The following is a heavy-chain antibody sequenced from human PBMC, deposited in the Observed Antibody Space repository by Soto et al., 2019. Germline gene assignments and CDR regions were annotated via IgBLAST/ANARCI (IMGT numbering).Heavy chain of an antibody. V-gene: IGHV3-23*01. CDR2: ISASGRDT. D-gene: IGHD6-19*01. CDR3: AKGKSSGWYYFDY. CDR1: GFTFSNYA. J-gene: IGHJ4*02. Sequence: GGSLKISCAASGFTFSNYAMSWVRQAPGKGLEWVSGISASGRDTYYADSVKDRFTISRDNSKNTVCLQVNSPRADDTAIYYCAKGKSSGWYYFDYWGQGTPVTVSS.